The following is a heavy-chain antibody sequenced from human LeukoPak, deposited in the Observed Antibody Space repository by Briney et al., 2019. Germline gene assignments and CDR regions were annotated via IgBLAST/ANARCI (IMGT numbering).Heavy chain of an antibody. J-gene: IGHJ4*02. CDR2: INQDGSEK. D-gene: IGHD5-24*01. V-gene: IGHV3-7*01. CDR3: ALPRISRRWCFDY. CDR1: GFTFSTYW. Sequence: PGGSLRLSCAASGFTFSTYWMSWVRQAPGKGLEWVANINQDGSEKYYVDSVKGRFTISRDNAKTSLYLQMNSLTAEDTAVYYCALPRISRRWCFDYWGQGTLVTVSS.